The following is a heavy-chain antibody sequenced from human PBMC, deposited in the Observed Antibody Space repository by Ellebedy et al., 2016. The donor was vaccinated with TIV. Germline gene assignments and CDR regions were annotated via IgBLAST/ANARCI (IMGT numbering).Heavy chain of an antibody. V-gene: IGHV1-69*04. Sequence: SVKVSCXASGGTFSSYAISWVRQAPGQGLEWMGRIIPILNIANYAQKFQGRVTITADKSTSTADMELRSLRSEDTAVYYCARQSIAAAGGPFDYWGQGTLVTVSS. J-gene: IGHJ4*02. D-gene: IGHD6-13*01. CDR2: IIPILNIA. CDR1: GGTFSSYA. CDR3: ARQSIAAAGGPFDY.